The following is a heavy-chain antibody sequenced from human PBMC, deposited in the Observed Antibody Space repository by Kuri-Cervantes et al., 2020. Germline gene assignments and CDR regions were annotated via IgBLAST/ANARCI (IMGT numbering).Heavy chain of an antibody. D-gene: IGHD3/OR15-3a*01. CDR2: IYWNDDK. CDR1: GFSLSTSGVG. CDR3: AYKKGDWGN. J-gene: IGHJ4*02. V-gene: IGHV2-5*01. Sequence: SGPTLVKPTQTLTLTCTFSGFSLSTSGVGVGWIRQPPGKAPEWLALIYWNDDKVYSPSLQSRLTITKDTSKNQVVLTMTNMDPVDTGTYYCAYKKGDWGNWGQGTLVTVSS.